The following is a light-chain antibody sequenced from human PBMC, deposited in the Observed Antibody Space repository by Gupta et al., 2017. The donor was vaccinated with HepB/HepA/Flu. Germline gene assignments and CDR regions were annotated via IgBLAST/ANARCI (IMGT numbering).Light chain of an antibody. Sequence: EIVLTQSPGTLSLSPGERATLSCRASQSFSRTFLAWYQQNAGQAPRLLIYGTSSRATGIPDRFSGSGSGTDFTLTISRLEPEDFAVYYCQQYGGSPLTFGGGTKVEIK. CDR2: GTS. J-gene: IGKJ4*01. V-gene: IGKV3-20*01. CDR1: QSFSRTF. CDR3: QQYGGSPLT.